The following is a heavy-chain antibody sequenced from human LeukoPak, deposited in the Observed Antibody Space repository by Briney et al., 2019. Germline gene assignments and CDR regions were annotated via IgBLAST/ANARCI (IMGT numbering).Heavy chain of an antibody. CDR1: GFTFSSYA. V-gene: IGHV3-30*04. J-gene: IGHJ4*02. Sequence: PGGSLRLSCAASGFTFSSYAMHWVRQAPGKGQEWVAVISYDGSNKYYADPVKGRFTISRDNAKNSLYLQMNSLRAEDTAVYYCARGRDLDYWGQGTLVTVSS. CDR3: ARGRDLDY. CDR2: ISYDGSNK.